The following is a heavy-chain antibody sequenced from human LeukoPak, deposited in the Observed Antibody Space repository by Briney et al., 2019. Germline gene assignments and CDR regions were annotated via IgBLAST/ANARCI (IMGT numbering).Heavy chain of an antibody. J-gene: IGHJ4*02. Sequence: PGGSLRLSCAASGFTFSSYAMHWVRQAPGKGLEWMAVISYDGSNKYYADSVKGRFTISRDNSKNTLYLQMNSLRAEDTAVYYCARDRGEQWLVNYFDYWGQGTLVTVSS. D-gene: IGHD6-19*01. CDR3: ARDRGEQWLVNYFDY. CDR2: ISYDGSNK. V-gene: IGHV3-30-3*01. CDR1: GFTFSSYA.